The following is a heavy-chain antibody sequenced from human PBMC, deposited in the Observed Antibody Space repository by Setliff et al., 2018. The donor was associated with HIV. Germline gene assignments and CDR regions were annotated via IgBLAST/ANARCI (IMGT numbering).Heavy chain of an antibody. Sequence: SETLSLTCKVSGDSVISYNYYWSWIRQHPGKGLEWIWYIYYSGSSYYNPSVRSRVIMSLDTSENHFSLKLSSATAADTAVYYCVRNSFDYVEEEWGQGTQVTVSS. D-gene: IGHD3-9*01. J-gene: IGHJ4*02. CDR1: GDSVISYNYY. CDR3: VRNSFDYVEEE. V-gene: IGHV4-31*03. CDR2: IYYSGSS.